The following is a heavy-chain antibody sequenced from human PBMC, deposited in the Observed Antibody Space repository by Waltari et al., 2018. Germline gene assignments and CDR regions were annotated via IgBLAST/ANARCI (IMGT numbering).Heavy chain of an antibody. CDR3: ARIKACTAAASPYYYGMDV. J-gene: IGHJ6*02. CDR1: GFSLSNARMG. CDR2: IFSNDEK. V-gene: IGHV2-26*01. Sequence: QVTLKESGPVLVKPTETLTLTCTVSGFSLSNARMGVSWIRQPPGKALEWLAHIFSNDEKSYGTSLKSRLTSSKDTSKSQVVLTMTNMDPVDTATDYCARIKACTAAASPYYYGMDVWGQGTTVTVSS. D-gene: IGHD6-25*01.